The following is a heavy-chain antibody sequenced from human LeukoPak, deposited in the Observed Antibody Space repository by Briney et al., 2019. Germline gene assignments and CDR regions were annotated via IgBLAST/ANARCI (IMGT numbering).Heavy chain of an antibody. CDR3: ARGPLFRGLMGYYYYYMDV. Sequence: AASVKVSCKASGYTFTYYDINWVRQAPGHGLEWMGWMNPNSGKTGYAQEFQGRVTMTRTTSISTAYMELSSLTSEDAAVYYCARGPLFRGLMGYYYYYMDVWGKGTTVTISS. V-gene: IGHV1-8*01. CDR2: MNPNSGKT. J-gene: IGHJ6*03. D-gene: IGHD3-10*01. CDR1: GYTFTYYD.